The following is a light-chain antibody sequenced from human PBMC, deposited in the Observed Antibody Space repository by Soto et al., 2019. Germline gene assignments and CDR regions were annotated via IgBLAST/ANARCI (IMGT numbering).Light chain of an antibody. CDR2: DVS. CDR1: SSDIGAYIH. V-gene: IGLV2-14*03. CDR3: TSYTTSGTHV. J-gene: IGLJ1*01. Sequence: QSALTQPASVSGSPGQSIAVSCSGTSSDIGAYIHVSWYQQHPGKAPKLMIYDVSNRPSGVSDRFSGSKSGNTASLTISGLQAEDEADYYCTSYTTSGTHVLGAGTKLTVL.